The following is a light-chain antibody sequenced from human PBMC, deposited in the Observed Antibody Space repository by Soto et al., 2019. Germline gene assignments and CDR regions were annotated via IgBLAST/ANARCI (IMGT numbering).Light chain of an antibody. CDR3: SSYAGSNIVV. V-gene: IGLV2-8*01. CDR1: SSDVGGYNF. J-gene: IGLJ2*01. CDR2: EVS. Sequence: QSALTQPPSASGSPGQSVTISCTGTSSDVGGYNFVSWYQQHPGKAPKLMIYEVSERPSGVPDRFSGSKSGNTASLTVSGPQAEAEDDYCCSSYAGSNIVVFGGGTKLTVL.